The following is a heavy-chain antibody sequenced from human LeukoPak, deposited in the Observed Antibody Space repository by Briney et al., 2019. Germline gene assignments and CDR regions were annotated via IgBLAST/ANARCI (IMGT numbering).Heavy chain of an antibody. V-gene: IGHV3-21*01. J-gene: IGHJ4*02. CDR3: AREGSSGSYRRYYFDY. CDR1: GFTFSNYN. D-gene: IGHD1-26*01. Sequence: GGSLRLSCAASGFTFSNYNMNWVRQSPGKGLEWVSSISSSNSYIYYAASVKGRFTISRDNAKNSLYLQMNSLRAEDTAVYYCAREGSSGSYRRYYFDYWGQGTLVTVSS. CDR2: ISSSNSYI.